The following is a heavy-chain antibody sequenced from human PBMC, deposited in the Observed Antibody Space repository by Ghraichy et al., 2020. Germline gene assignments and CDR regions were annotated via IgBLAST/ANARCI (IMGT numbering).Heavy chain of an antibody. J-gene: IGHJ4*02. CDR1: GFNFSIYS. V-gene: IGHV3-21*01. D-gene: IGHD2-2*01. Sequence: GGSLRLSCAASGFNFSIYSMIWVRQAPGKGLEWVSSISSISEYIYYADSVKGRFTISRDNAKKSLYLQMNSLRAEDTAAYYCAREDCNSISCFAKVPDYWGQGTLVTFSS. CDR2: ISSISEYI. CDR3: AREDCNSISCFAKVPDY.